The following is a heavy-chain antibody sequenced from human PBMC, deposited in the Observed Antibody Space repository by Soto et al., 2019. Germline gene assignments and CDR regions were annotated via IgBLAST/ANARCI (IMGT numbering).Heavy chain of an antibody. CDR2: ISGSGFKK. J-gene: IGHJ5*02. V-gene: IGHV3-23*01. D-gene: IGHD1-26*01. Sequence: TGGSLRHSCAASGFIFENFGMSWVRQAPGKGLEWISSISGSGFKKYYADSVKGRFTISRDNSKSTVYLELNNLSAEDTAVYHCAKNQGVELVPLATVDWFDPWGQGSVVTVSS. CDR1: GFIFENFG. CDR3: AKNQGVELVPLATVDWFDP.